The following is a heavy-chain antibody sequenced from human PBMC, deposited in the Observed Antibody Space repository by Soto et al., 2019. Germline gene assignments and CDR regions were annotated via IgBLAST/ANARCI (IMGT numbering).Heavy chain of an antibody. CDR3: ARGGDTEY. J-gene: IGHJ4*02. CDR1: GFTFNYYW. Sequence: EVQLVESGGGLVQPGGSLRLSCVASGFTFNYYWMHWVRQAPGKGLMWVSRLQTDGSHPDYADSVKGRFTISRDNAKNTMDLQMNNLRAEDTSVYDFARGGDTEYWGQGTLVTVSS. D-gene: IGHD3-10*01. CDR2: LQTDGSHP. V-gene: IGHV3-74*01.